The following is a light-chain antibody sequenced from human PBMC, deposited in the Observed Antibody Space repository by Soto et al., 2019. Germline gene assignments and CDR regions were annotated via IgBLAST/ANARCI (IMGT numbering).Light chain of an antibody. Sequence: EILMTQSPATLSVSPGEGATLSCRASQSVGNNLAWYQQIPGQAPRLVMFGASTRATGIPARFSGGGSGTEFTLTISSLQSEDVAVYYCQQYSDWPRTFGQGTKVEIK. J-gene: IGKJ1*01. CDR2: GAS. CDR1: QSVGNN. CDR3: QQYSDWPRT. V-gene: IGKV3-15*01.